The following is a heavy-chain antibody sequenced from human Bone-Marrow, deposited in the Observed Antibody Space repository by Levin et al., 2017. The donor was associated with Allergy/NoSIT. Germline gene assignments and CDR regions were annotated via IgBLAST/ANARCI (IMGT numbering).Heavy chain of an antibody. D-gene: IGHD6-25*01. Sequence: PGESLKISCKTSGYNFKNFDINWVRQAPGQGLEWMGWIGTYNGNTYFAQKVQGRVTMTTDPSTSTVYMELRSLKSDDTAVYYCARGLFNSGWYFGYWGQGTQVTVSS. CDR2: IGTYNGNT. J-gene: IGHJ4*02. V-gene: IGHV1-18*01. CDR1: GYNFKNFD. CDR3: ARGLFNSGWYFGY.